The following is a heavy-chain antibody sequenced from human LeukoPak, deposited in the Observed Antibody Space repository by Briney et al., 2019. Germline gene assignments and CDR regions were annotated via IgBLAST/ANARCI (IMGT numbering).Heavy chain of an antibody. Sequence: GGSLRLSCAASGFTFSSYAMSWVRQAPGKGLEWVSGISGSGGSTYYADSVKGRFTISRDNSKNTLYLQMNSLRAEDTAVYYCAKDPSSLITGRNWFDPWGQGTLVTVSS. D-gene: IGHD5-24*01. CDR3: AKDPSSLITGRNWFDP. J-gene: IGHJ5*02. V-gene: IGHV3-23*01. CDR2: ISGSGGST. CDR1: GFTFSSYA.